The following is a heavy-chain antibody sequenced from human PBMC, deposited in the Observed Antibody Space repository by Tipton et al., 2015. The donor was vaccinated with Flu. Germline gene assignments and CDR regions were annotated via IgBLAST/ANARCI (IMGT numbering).Heavy chain of an antibody. D-gene: IGHD2-15*01. V-gene: IGHV4-4*07. J-gene: IGHJ4*02. Sequence: TLSLTCTVSGGSISSYHWSWIRQPAGKGPEWIGRVFSSGITNYNPSLKRRVTMSVDTSKNQFSLNLTSVTAADAAVYYCSRGGTNLGYCRGNSCYSPYYFDSWGQGTLVTVSS. CDR3: SRGGTNLGYCRGNSCYSPYYFDS. CDR2: VFSSGIT. CDR1: GGSISSYH.